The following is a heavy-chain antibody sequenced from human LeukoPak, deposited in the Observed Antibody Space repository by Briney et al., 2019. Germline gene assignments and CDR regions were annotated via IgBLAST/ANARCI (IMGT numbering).Heavy chain of an antibody. CDR2: IRYDGSNK. Sequence: GGSLRLSCAASGFTFSSYGMHWVRQAPGKGLEWVAFIRYDGSNKYYADSVKGRFTISRDNSKNTLYLQMNSLGAEDTAVYYCAKDGGYSSGWSASFDYWGQGTLVTVSS. D-gene: IGHD6-19*01. V-gene: IGHV3-30*02. CDR1: GFTFSSYG. CDR3: AKDGGYSSGWSASFDY. J-gene: IGHJ4*02.